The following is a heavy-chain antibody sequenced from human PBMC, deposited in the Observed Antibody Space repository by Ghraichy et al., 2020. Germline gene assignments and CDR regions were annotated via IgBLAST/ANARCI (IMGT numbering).Heavy chain of an antibody. CDR2: INTNTGNP. V-gene: IGHV7-4-1*02. CDR1: GYTFTSYA. J-gene: IGHJ6*02. CDR3: AREGVDSSSWYGTLYYYGMDV. D-gene: IGHD6-13*01. Sequence: ASVKVSCKASGYTFTSYAMNWVRQAPGQGLEWMGWINTNTGNPTYAQGFTGRFVFSLDTSVSTAYLKISSLKAEDTAVYYCAREGVDSSSWYGTLYYYGMDVWGQGTTVTVSS.